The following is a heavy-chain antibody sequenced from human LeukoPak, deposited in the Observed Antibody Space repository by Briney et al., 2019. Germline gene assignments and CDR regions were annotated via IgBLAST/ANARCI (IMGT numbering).Heavy chain of an antibody. D-gene: IGHD6-19*01. Sequence: GASVTVSCTASGGTFSSYAISWVRQAPGQGLEWMGGIIPIFGTANYAQKFQGRVTITADESTSTAYMELSSLRSEDTAVYYCARVYSSGWGFDYWGQGTLVTVSS. CDR2: IIPIFGTA. CDR3: ARVYSSGWGFDY. V-gene: IGHV1-69*13. J-gene: IGHJ4*02. CDR1: GGTFSSYA.